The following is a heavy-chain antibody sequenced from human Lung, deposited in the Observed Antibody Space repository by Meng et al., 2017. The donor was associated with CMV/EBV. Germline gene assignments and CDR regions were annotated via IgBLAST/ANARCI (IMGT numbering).Heavy chain of an antibody. V-gene: IGHV3-74*01. CDR3: ARGEYGDYDSIDY. J-gene: IGHJ4*02. D-gene: IGHD4-17*01. Sequence: ASGFTFSPYWIDWVRPAPGKGVVWVSRINSGGGSTDYADSVKGRFTISGDNAKNMLYLQMNSLRAEDTAVYCCARGEYGDYDSIDYWGQGTLVTVSS. CDR1: GFTFSPYW. CDR2: INSGGGST.